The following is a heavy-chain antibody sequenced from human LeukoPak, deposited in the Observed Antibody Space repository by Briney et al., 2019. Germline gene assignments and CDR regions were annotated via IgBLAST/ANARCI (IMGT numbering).Heavy chain of an antibody. Sequence: ASVKVSCKASGYTFTSYDINWVRQATGQGLEWMGWMNPNSGNTGYAQKFQGRVTITRDMSTSTAYMELSSLRSEDTAVYYCAALGSAGPWGQGTLVTVSS. CDR2: MNPNSGNT. V-gene: IGHV1-8*01. CDR1: GYTFTSYD. J-gene: IGHJ5*02. CDR3: AALGSAGP. D-gene: IGHD3-10*01.